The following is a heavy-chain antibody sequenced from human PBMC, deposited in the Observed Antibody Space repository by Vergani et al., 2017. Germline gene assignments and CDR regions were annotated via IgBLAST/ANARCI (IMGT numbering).Heavy chain of an antibody. CDR1: GGTFSSYA. CDR3: ARVVEYSSGWEDWFDP. Sequence: QVQLVQSGAEVKKPGSSVKVSCKASGGTFSSYAISWVRQAPGQGLEWMGGIIPIFGTANYAQKFQGRVTITADESTSTAYMELSSLRSEDTAVYYCARVVEYSSGWEDWFDPWGQGTLVTVSS. D-gene: IGHD6-19*01. V-gene: IGHV1-69*01. J-gene: IGHJ5*02. CDR2: IIPIFGTA.